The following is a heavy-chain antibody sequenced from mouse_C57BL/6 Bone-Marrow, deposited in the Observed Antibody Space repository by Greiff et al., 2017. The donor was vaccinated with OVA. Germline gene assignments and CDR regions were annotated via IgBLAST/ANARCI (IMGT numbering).Heavy chain of an antibody. CDR1: GYTFTSYW. V-gene: IGHV1-55*01. D-gene: IGHD1-1*01. Sequence: QVQLQQPGAELVKPGASVKMSCKASGYTFTSYWITWVKQRPGQGLEWIGDIYPGSGSTNYNEKFKSKATLTVDTSSSTAYMQLSSLTSEDSAVYDCARVHYYGSSYVDAMDYWGQGTSVTVSS. CDR2: IYPGSGST. J-gene: IGHJ4*01. CDR3: ARVHYYGSSYVDAMDY.